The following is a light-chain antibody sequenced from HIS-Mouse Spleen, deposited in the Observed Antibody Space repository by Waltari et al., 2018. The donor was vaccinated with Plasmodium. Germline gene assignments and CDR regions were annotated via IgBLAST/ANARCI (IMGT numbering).Light chain of an antibody. J-gene: IGKJ5*01. CDR3: QQFNSYPPP. CDR1: QGISSA. CDR2: DAS. Sequence: AIQLTQSPSSLSASVRDRVTITCRASQGISSALAWYQQKPGKAPKLLIYDASSLESGVPSRFSGSGSGTDFTLTISSLQPEDFATYYCQQFNSYPPPFGQGTRLEIK. V-gene: IGKV1-13*02.